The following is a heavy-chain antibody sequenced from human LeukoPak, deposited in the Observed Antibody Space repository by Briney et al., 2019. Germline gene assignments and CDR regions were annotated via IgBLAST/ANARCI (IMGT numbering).Heavy chain of an antibody. CDR2: ISYDGSNK. CDR1: GFTFSSYV. Sequence: PGGSLRLSCAASGFTFSSYVMHWVRQAPGKGLEWVAVISYDGSNKYYADSVKGRFTISRDNSKNTLYLQMNSLRAEDTAVYYCAKDAEITMVRGVTLSAFDIWGQGTMVTVSS. D-gene: IGHD3-10*01. J-gene: IGHJ3*02. CDR3: AKDAEITMVRGVTLSAFDI. V-gene: IGHV3-30*04.